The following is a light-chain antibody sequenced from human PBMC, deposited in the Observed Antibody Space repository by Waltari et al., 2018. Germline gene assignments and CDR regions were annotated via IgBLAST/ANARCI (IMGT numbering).Light chain of an antibody. CDR2: DTS. J-gene: IGKJ1*01. Sequence: SCRANQSVGKYLAWYQQKPGQAPRLLIYDTSTRATGIPDRFSGSGSGTDFSLTISRLEPEDFAVYYCQKYVSLPATFGQGTKVQAK. V-gene: IGKV3-20*01. CDR1: QSVGKY. CDR3: QKYVSLPAT.